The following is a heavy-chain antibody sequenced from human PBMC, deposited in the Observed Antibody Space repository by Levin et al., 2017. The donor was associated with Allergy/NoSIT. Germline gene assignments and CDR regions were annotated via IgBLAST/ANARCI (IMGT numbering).Heavy chain of an antibody. D-gene: IGHD3-10*01. V-gene: IGHV1-2*02. CDR3: ARGREITLVRGVIHGMDV. CDR1: GYTFTGYY. J-gene: IGHJ6*02. Sequence: GESLKISCKASGYTFTGYYMHWVRQAPEQGLEWMGWINPNSGGTNYAQKFQGRVTMTRDTSISTAYMELSRLKSDDTAVYYCARGREITLVRGVIHGMDVWGQGTTVTVSS. CDR2: INPNSGGT.